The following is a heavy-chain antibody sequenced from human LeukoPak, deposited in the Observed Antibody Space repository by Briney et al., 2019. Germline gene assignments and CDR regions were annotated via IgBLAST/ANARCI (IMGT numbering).Heavy chain of an antibody. V-gene: IGHV1-2*02. CDR1: GYPFTGYY. D-gene: IGHD4-11*01. CDR2: INPNSGGT. J-gene: IGHJ5*02. CDR3: ARGAYSRSWFDP. Sequence: GASVQVSSKASGYPFTGYYMHWVRPAPGQGLVWMGWINPNSGGTSYSQKFQGRVTMTRDTSISTAYMELSRLRSDDTAVYYCARGAYSRSWFDPWGQGTLVTVSS.